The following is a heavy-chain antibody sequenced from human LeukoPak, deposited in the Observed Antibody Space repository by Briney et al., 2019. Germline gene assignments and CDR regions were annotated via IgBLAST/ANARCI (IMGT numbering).Heavy chain of an antibody. Sequence: ASVKVSCKASGYTFTGYYMHWVRQAPGQGLEWMGWINPSGGSTSYAQKFQGRVTMTRDMSTSTVYMELSSLRSEDTAVYYCARDYSVGATTGRFDYWGQGTLVTVSS. D-gene: IGHD1-26*01. CDR2: INPSGGST. CDR1: GYTFTGYY. CDR3: ARDYSVGATTGRFDY. J-gene: IGHJ4*02. V-gene: IGHV1-46*01.